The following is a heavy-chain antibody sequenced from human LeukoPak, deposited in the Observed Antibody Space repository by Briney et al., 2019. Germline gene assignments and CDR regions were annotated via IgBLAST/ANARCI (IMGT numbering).Heavy chain of an antibody. D-gene: IGHD2-15*01. CDR2: INHSGST. Sequence: SETLSLTCAVYGGSFSGYYWSWIRQPPGKGLEWIGEINHSGSTNYNPSLKSRVTISVDTSKNQFSLKLSSVTAADTAVYYCARQLGYCSGGSCYLLDYWGQGTLVTVSS. CDR3: ARQLGYCSGGSCYLLDY. J-gene: IGHJ4*02. V-gene: IGHV4-34*01. CDR1: GGSFSGYY.